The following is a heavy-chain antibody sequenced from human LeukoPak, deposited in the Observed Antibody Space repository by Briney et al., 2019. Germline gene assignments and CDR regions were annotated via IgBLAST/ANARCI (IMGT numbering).Heavy chain of an antibody. CDR2: IYSSGST. D-gene: IGHD6-19*01. V-gene: IGHV4-31*03. CDR1: GGSVSSGGYF. J-gene: IGHJ4*02. CDR3: ATGPTYSSVDY. Sequence: SQTLSLTCTVSGGSVSSGGYFWSWIRQHPGKGLEWIGYIYSSGSTYYNPSLKSRLTISVDTSKNQFSLKVSPVTAADTAVYYCATGPTYSSVDYWGQGTLVTVSS.